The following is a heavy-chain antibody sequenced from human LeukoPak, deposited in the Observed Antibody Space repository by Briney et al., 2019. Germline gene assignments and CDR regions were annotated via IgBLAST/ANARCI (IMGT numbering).Heavy chain of an antibody. CDR3: AKHSRTGSSFDPFEY. V-gene: IGHV5-51*01. CDR1: GYRFTSYW. Sequence: KGGESLKISCKGSGYRFTSYWIGWVRQMPGKGLEWMGIIYPGDSDTRYSPSFQGQVTISADKSISTAYLQWSRLKASDTAIYYCAKHSRTGSSFDPFEYWGQGTLVTVSS. CDR2: IYPGDSDT. J-gene: IGHJ4*02. D-gene: IGHD3-10*01.